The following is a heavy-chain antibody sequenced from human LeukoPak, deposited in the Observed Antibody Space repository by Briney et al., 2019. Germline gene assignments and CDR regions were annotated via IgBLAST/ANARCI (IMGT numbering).Heavy chain of an antibody. D-gene: IGHD6-13*01. V-gene: IGHV4-39*01. CDR1: GGSISGGKDF. Sequence: SETLSLTCAVSGGSISGGKDFWGWIRQSPGKGLEWIGSIYYTGSTYYNPSLKSRVTISVDTSKSEFSLMVHSVTAADTTMYYCARRGITYSTSFFDSWGQGTLVTVAS. CDR3: ARRGITYSTSFFDS. CDR2: IYYTGST. J-gene: IGHJ4*02.